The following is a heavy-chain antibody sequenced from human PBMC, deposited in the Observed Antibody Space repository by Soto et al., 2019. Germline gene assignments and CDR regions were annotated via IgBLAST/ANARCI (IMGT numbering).Heavy chain of an antibody. D-gene: IGHD2-2*01. V-gene: IGHV3-30*18. CDR1: GFTFSSYG. CDR2: ISYDGSNK. Sequence: GGSLRLSCAASGFTFSSYGMHWVRQAPGKGLEWVAVISYDGSNKYYADSVKGRFTISRDNSKNTLYLQMNSLRAEDTAVYYCAKELGLATSCFDYWGQGTLVTVSS. CDR3: AKELGLATSCFDY. J-gene: IGHJ4*02.